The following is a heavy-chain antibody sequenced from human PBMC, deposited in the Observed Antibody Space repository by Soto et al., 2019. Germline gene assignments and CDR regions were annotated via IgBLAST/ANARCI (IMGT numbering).Heavy chain of an antibody. V-gene: IGHV1-69*01. CDR1: GGTFSSYA. D-gene: IGHD3-3*01. CDR3: ARGVMIFGVVIDDAFDI. CDR2: IIPIFGTA. J-gene: IGHJ3*02. Sequence: QVQLVQSGAEVEKPGSSVKVSCKASGGTFSSYAISWVRQAPGQGLEWMGGIIPIFGTANYAQTFQGRVTIAPDESTRTAYMEQSSLRSDDKAVYYCARGVMIFGVVIDDAFDIWGQGTMVTVSS.